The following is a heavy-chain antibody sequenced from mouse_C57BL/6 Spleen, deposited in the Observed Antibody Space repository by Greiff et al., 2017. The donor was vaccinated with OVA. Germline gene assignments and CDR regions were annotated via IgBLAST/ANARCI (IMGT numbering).Heavy chain of an antibody. J-gene: IGHJ4*01. V-gene: IGHV1-69*01. CDR3: ARKEGDDYAMDY. D-gene: IGHD3-3*01. Sequence: QVQLQQPGAELVMPGASVKLSCKASGYTFTSNWMHWVKQRPGQGLEWIGEIDPSDSYTNYNQKFKGKSTLTVDKSSSTAYMQLSSLTSEDSAVYYCARKEGDDYAMDYWGQGTSVTVSS. CDR1: GYTFTSNW. CDR2: IDPSDSYT.